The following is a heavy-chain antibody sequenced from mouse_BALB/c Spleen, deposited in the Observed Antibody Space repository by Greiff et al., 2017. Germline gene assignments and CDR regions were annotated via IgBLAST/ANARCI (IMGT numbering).Heavy chain of an antibody. D-gene: IGHD3-1*01. Sequence: EVQGVESGGGLVKPGGSLKLSCAASGFAFSSYDMSWVRQTPEKRLEWVAYISSGGGSTYYPDTVKGRFTISRDNAKNTLYLQMSSLKSEDTAMYYCARQGDPLGAMDYWGQGTSVTVSS. V-gene: IGHV5-12-1*01. CDR3: ARQGDPLGAMDY. CDR2: ISSGGGST. CDR1: GFAFSSYD. J-gene: IGHJ4*01.